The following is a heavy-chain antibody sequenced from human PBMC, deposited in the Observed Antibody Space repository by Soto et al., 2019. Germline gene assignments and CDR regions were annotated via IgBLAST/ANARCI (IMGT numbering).Heavy chain of an antibody. CDR2: ISAYNGNT. Sequence: ASVKVSCKASGYTFTSYGISWVRQAPGQGLEWMGWISAYNGNTNYAQKLQGRVTMTTDTSTSTAYMELRSLRSDDTAVYYCARGVGRWGEFGYYYYYMDVWGKGTTVTVSS. J-gene: IGHJ6*03. CDR1: GYTFTSYG. CDR3: ARGVGRWGEFGYYYYYMDV. V-gene: IGHV1-18*01. D-gene: IGHD3-16*01.